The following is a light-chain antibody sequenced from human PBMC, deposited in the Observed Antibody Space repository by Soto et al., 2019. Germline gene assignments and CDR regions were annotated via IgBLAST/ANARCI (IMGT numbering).Light chain of an antibody. J-gene: IGLJ1*01. CDR3: AAWDDNVCSYV. CDR1: ISNIGSNY. CDR2: RNN. Sequence: QSVLTQPPSVSGTPGQRVTISCSGSISNIGSNYVYWFQQFPGTAPKVLSNRNNQRPSGVPDRFSGSKSGTSASLAISGLRSEDEAEYYCAAWDDNVCSYVFGTGTKITVL. V-gene: IGLV1-47*01.